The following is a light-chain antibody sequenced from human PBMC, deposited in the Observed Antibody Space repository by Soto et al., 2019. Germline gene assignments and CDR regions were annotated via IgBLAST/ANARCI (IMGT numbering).Light chain of an antibody. Sequence: QSVLTQPPSVSAAPGQRVTISCSGSSSNIGENFVSWYQHLPGTAPKLLIYEVTNRPSGVSNRFSGSKSGNTASLTISGLQADDEADYYCSSFTSSSSVVFGTGTKVTVL. CDR2: EVT. V-gene: IGLV2-14*01. J-gene: IGLJ1*01. CDR3: SSFTSSSSVV. CDR1: SSNIGENF.